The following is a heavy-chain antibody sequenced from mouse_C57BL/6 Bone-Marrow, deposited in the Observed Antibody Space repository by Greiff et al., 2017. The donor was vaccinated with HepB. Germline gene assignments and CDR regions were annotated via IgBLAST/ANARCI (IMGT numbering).Heavy chain of an antibody. CDR2: IRNKANNHAT. Sequence: EVKVEESGGGLVQPGGSMKLSCAASGFTFSDAWMDWVRQSPEKGLEWVAEIRNKANNHATYYAESVKGRFTISRDDSKSSVYLHMNSLRAEDTGIYYCTRLYGSLYYFDYWGQGTTLTVSS. D-gene: IGHD1-1*01. V-gene: IGHV6-6*01. J-gene: IGHJ2*01. CDR1: GFTFSDAW. CDR3: TRLYGSLYYFDY.